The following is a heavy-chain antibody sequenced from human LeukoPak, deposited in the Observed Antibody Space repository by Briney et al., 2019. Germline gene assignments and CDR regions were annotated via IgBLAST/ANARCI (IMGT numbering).Heavy chain of an antibody. CDR1: GGSINSGSYY. Sequence: PSETLSLTCTLSGGSINSGSYYYHWIRQPAGKGLEWIGRIYTSGSTIYNPSLESRVTISVDTSKNQVSLKLTPVTAADTALYYCATSRFSGGLGRFDPWGQGTLVTVSS. J-gene: IGHJ5*02. CDR3: ATSRFSGGLGRFDP. CDR2: IYTSGST. V-gene: IGHV4-61*02. D-gene: IGHD3-10*01.